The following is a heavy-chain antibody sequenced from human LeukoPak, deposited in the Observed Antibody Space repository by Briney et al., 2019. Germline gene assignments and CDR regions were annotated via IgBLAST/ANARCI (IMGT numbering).Heavy chain of an antibody. CDR1: GFTFSSYD. Sequence: GGSLRLSCAASGFTFSSYDMHWVRQATGKGLEWVSAIGTAGDTYYPGSVKGRFTISRENAKNSLYPQMNSLRAGDTAVYYCARGGSGWYPDYWGQGTLVTVSS. V-gene: IGHV3-13*01. D-gene: IGHD6-19*01. CDR3: ARGGSGWYPDY. CDR2: IGTAGDT. J-gene: IGHJ4*02.